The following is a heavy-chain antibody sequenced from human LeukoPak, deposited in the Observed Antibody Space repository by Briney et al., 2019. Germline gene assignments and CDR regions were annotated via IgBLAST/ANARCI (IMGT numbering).Heavy chain of an antibody. Sequence: PGGSLKLSCAASGFTFSSYAMHWVRQAPGKGLEYVSAISSNGGSTYYADSVKGRFTISRDNSKNTLYLQMSSLRAEDTAVYYCVKDDGDLAAATSLDYWGQGTLVTVSS. D-gene: IGHD6-13*01. CDR1: GFTFSSYA. J-gene: IGHJ4*02. CDR2: ISSNGGST. V-gene: IGHV3-64D*09. CDR3: VKDDGDLAAATSLDY.